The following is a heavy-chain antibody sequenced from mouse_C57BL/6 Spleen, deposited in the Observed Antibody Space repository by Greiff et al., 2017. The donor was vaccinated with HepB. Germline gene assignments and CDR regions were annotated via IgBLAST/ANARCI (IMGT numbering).Heavy chain of an antibody. CDR1: GYTFTDYY. D-gene: IGHD2-3*01. Sequence: QVQLQQSGAELVRPGASVKLSCKASGYTFTDYYINWVKQRPGQGLEWIARIYPGSGNTYYNEKFKGKATLTAEKSSSTAYMQLSSLTSEDSAVYFCAREDDHYFDYWGQGTTLTVSS. CDR3: AREDDHYFDY. V-gene: IGHV1-76*01. J-gene: IGHJ2*01. CDR2: IYPGSGNT.